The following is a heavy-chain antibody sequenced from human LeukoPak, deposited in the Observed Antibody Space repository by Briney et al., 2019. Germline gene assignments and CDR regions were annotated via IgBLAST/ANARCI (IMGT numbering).Heavy chain of an antibody. J-gene: IGHJ4*02. CDR1: GTTFSSNW. D-gene: IGHD6-6*01. CDR3: ARSIAADY. Sequence: GGSLRLPCTAFGTTFSSNWMSWVRQAPGKGLEWVANIKQDGSEKYYVDSAKGRFTISRDNAKNSLYLQMNILRAEDTAVYYCARSIAADYWGQGTLVTVSS. V-gene: IGHV3-7*01. CDR2: IKQDGSEK.